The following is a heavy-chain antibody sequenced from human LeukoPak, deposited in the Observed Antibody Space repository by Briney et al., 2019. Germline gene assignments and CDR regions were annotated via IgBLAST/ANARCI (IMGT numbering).Heavy chain of an antibody. D-gene: IGHD6-19*01. Sequence: ASVKVSCKASGYTFTSYGISWVRQAPGQGLEWMGWISAYNGNTNYAQKLQGRVTMTTDTSTSTAYMELRSLRPDDTAVYYCARDIWDSSGWYVPFDYWGQGTLVTVSS. V-gene: IGHV1-18*04. J-gene: IGHJ4*02. CDR3: ARDIWDSSGWYVPFDY. CDR1: GYTFTSYG. CDR2: ISAYNGNT.